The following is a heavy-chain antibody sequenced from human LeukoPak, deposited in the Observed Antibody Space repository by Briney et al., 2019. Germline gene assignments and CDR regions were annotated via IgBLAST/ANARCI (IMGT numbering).Heavy chain of an antibody. CDR1: GFTFDDYG. V-gene: IGHV3-20*04. D-gene: IGHD6-19*01. J-gene: IGHJ4*02. CDR3: ARDHDIAVAGLFDY. Sequence: LGGSLRLSCAASGFTFDDYGMSWVRQAPEKALEWVSGINWNGGSTGYADAVKGRFTISRDNAKNSLYLQMNSLRAEDTALYYCARDHDIAVAGLFDYWGQGTLVTVSS. CDR2: INWNGGST.